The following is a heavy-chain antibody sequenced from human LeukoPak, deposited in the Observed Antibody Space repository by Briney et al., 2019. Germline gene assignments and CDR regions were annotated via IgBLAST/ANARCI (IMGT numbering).Heavy chain of an antibody. D-gene: IGHD3-9*01. J-gene: IGHJ6*03. Sequence: GGSLRLSCAASGFTFSNYEMNWVRQAPGKGLEWVSYISGSGGSTYYADSVKGRFTISRDNSKNTLYLQMNSLRAEDTAVYYCAKDGGEYYDILTGYYPRLYYMDVWGKGTTVTISS. CDR1: GFTFSNYE. CDR2: ISGSGGST. CDR3: AKDGGEYYDILTGYYPRLYYMDV. V-gene: IGHV3-23*01.